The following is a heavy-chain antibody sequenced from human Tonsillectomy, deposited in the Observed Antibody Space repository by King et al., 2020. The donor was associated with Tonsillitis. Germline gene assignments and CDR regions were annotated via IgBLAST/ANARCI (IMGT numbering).Heavy chain of an antibody. Sequence: QLQESGPGLVKPSETLSLTCAVSVYSISSGYYWGWIRQPPGKGLEWIGSIYHSGSTYYNPSLKSRVTLSVDTSKNQFSLKLSSVTAADTAVYYCARDARYYDSRGYTYFFDYWGQGTLVTVSS. CDR3: ARDARYYDSRGYTYFFDY. V-gene: IGHV4-38-2*02. CDR2: IYHSGST. CDR1: VYSISSGYY. D-gene: IGHD3-22*01. J-gene: IGHJ4*02.